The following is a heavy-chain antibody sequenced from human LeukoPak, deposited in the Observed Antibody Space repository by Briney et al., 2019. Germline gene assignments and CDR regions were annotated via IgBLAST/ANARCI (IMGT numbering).Heavy chain of an antibody. CDR3: VVQAVNY. J-gene: IGHJ4*02. V-gene: IGHV3-7*01. CDR2: ISNDGSVT. D-gene: IGHD1-26*01. CDR1: GFTFTDYW. Sequence: GGSPTLSCAASGFTFTDYWMTWIRQSPEKGLEWAAHISNDGSVTYYGKSVKGRSTISRDNAKNSVYLQMDNLRVEDTAVYYCVVQAVNYWGQGTVVTVSS.